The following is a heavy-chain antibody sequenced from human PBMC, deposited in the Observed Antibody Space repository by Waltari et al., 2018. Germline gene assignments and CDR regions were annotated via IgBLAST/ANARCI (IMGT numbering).Heavy chain of an antibody. D-gene: IGHD6-25*01. Sequence: EVQLVESGGGLVKSGDSLRLSCAASGFSFSSYWMNWVRQTPGKGLEWVANIKEEGGEKYYVDSVKGRFTISRDNAKNSLYLQMNSLRVEDTAVYFCASVQRRWSMDVWGQGTTVTVSS. CDR1: GFSFSSYW. CDR2: IKEEGGEK. J-gene: IGHJ6*02. V-gene: IGHV3-7*01. CDR3: ASVQRRWSMDV.